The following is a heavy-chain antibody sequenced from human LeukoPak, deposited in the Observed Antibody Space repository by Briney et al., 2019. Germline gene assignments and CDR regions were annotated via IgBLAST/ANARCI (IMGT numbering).Heavy chain of an antibody. CDR3: ANVPMTQLSSDY. V-gene: IGHV3-11*04. CDR2: ISSSGSTI. D-gene: IGHD3-10*02. CDR1: GFTFSDYY. Sequence: PGGSLRLSCAASGFTFSDYYMSWIRQAPGKGLEWVSYISSSGSTIYYADSVKGRFTISRDNSKNTLYLQMNSLRAEDTAVFYCANVPMTQLSSDYWGQGTLVTVSS. J-gene: IGHJ4*02.